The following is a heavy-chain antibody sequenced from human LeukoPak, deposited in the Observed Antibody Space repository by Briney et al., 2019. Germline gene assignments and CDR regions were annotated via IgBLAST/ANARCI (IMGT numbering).Heavy chain of an antibody. D-gene: IGHD2-15*01. V-gene: IGHV3-30*04. CDR1: GFTFSSYA. Sequence: GGSLRLSCAASGFTFSSYAMHWVHQAPGKGLEWVAVISYDGSNKYYADSVRGRFTISRDNSKNTLYLQMNSLRAEDTAVYYCAREYYCSGGSCYSTFMDVWGQGTTVTVSS. CDR2: ISYDGSNK. CDR3: AREYYCSGGSCYSTFMDV. J-gene: IGHJ6*02.